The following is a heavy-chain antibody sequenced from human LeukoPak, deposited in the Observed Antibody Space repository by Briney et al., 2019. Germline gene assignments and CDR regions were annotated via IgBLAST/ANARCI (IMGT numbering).Heavy chain of an antibody. V-gene: IGHV3-30*18. J-gene: IGHJ6*04. CDR1: GFTFSSYG. CDR3: AKAQEAAAGNGYYYYYGMDV. Sequence: GGSLRPSCAASGFTFSSYGMHWVRQAPGKGLEWVAVISYDGSNKDYADSVKGRFTISRDNSKNSLYLQMNSLRAEDTAVYYCAKAQEAAAGNGYYYYYGMDVWGKGTTVTVSS. CDR2: ISYDGSNK. D-gene: IGHD6-13*01.